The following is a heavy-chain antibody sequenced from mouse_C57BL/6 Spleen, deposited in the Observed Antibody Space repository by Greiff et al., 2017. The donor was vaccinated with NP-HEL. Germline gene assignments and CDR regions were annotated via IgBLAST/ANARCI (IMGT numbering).Heavy chain of an antibody. D-gene: IGHD2-4*01. J-gene: IGHJ3*01. CDR1: GYAFTNYL. CDR3: ARYYYDYGGFAY. Sequence: VQLQQSGAELVRPGTSVKVSCKASGYAFTNYLIEWVKQRPGQGLEWIGVINPGSGGTTYNEKFKGKATLTADKSSSTAYMQLSSLTSEAAAVYFCARYYYDYGGFAYWGQGTLVTVSA. CDR2: INPGSGGT. V-gene: IGHV1-54*01.